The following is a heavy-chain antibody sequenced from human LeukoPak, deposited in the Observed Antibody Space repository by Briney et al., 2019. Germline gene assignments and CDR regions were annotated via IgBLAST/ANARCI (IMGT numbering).Heavy chain of an antibody. D-gene: IGHD3-3*01. CDR2: MNPNSGNT. Sequence: GASVKVSCKASGYTFTSYDINWVRQATGQGLEWMGWMNPNSGNTGYAQKFQGRVTMTRNTSISTAYMELSSLRSEDTAVYYCARCCGRVVNDVFDIGGQGKMVPVSS. CDR1: GYTFTSYD. V-gene: IGHV1-8*01. CDR3: ARCCGRVVNDVFDI. J-gene: IGHJ3*02.